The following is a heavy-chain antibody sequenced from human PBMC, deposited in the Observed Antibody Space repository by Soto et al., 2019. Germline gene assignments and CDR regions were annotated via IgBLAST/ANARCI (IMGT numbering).Heavy chain of an antibody. V-gene: IGHV3-73*01. CDR1: GFTFSASG. Sequence: GGSLRLSCAASGFTFSASGIHWVRQASGKGLEWVGHIRSKTNNYATTYAASVKGRFTISRDDSKNTAYLQLNSLKTEDTAVYYCNYYDGSGCPHWGQGTLVTVSS. J-gene: IGHJ4*02. D-gene: IGHD3-22*01. CDR3: NYYDGSGCPH. CDR2: IRSKTNNYAT.